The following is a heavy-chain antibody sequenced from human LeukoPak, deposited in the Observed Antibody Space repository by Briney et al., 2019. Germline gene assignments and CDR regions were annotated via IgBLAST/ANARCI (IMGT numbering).Heavy chain of an antibody. J-gene: IGHJ4*02. CDR1: GYSFTSYW. CDR2: MYPGDSDT. D-gene: IGHD4-17*01. CDR3: ARGDYGDFRVFYTLFDY. V-gene: IGHV5-51*01. Sequence: GESLKISCKGSGYSFTSYWIGWVRQMPGKGLEWMGIMYPGDSDTRYSPSFQGQVTISADKSTSTAYLQWSSLKASDTAMYYCARGDYGDFRVFYTLFDYWGQGTLVTVSS.